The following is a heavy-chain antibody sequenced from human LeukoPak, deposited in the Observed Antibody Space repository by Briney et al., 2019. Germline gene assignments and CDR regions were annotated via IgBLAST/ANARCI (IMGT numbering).Heavy chain of an antibody. CDR1: GGSICSGDNY. CDR2: IFYSGNT. D-gene: IGHD2-21*02. J-gene: IGHJ4*02. Sequence: SETLSLTCTVSGGSICSGDNYWSWIRQHPGKGLEWIGYIFYSGNTDYNPSLKSPVTISVDTSQTQFSLTVASVPAAVSAVYYCARARLRGDPFNFWGQGTLVTVSS. CDR3: ARARLRGDPFNF. V-gene: IGHV4-31*01.